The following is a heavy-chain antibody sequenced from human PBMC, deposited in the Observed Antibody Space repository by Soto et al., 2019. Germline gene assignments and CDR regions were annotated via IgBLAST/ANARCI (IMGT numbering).Heavy chain of an antibody. CDR2: IYHGST. D-gene: IGHD5-18*01. Sequence: PSETLSLTCTVSGGSISSYYWSWIRQPPGKGLEWIGYIYHGSTYYNPSLKSRVTISVDRSKNQFSLKLSSVTAADTAIYYCARGYGRNFDYWGQGTLVTVSS. CDR3: ARGYGRNFDY. V-gene: IGHV4-59*12. J-gene: IGHJ4*02. CDR1: GGSISSYY.